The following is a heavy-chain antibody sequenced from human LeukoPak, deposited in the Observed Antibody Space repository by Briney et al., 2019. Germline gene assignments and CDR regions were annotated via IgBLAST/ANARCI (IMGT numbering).Heavy chain of an antibody. J-gene: IGHJ4*02. CDR3: AKDIANWNAPTFDY. D-gene: IGHD1-1*01. V-gene: IGHV3-9*01. Sequence: PGRSLRLSCAASGLTFDDYAMHWVRQAPGKGLEWVSGISWNSGSIGYADSVKGRFTISRDNAKNSLYLQMNSLRAEDTALYYCAKDIANWNAPTFDYWGQGTLVTVSS. CDR1: GLTFDDYA. CDR2: ISWNSGSI.